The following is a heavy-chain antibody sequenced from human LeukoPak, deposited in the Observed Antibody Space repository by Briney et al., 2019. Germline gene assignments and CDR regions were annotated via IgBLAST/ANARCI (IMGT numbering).Heavy chain of an antibody. CDR2: INPNSGGT. V-gene: IGHV1-2*02. CDR3: ATDSPTNWNLDY. Sequence: ASVKVSCKASGYTFTGYYMHWVRQAPGQGLEWMGWINPNSGGTNYAQKFQGRVTMTRDTSISTAYMELSSLRSEDTAVYYCATDSPTNWNLDYWGQGTLVTVSS. D-gene: IGHD1-1*01. CDR1: GYTFTGYY. J-gene: IGHJ4*02.